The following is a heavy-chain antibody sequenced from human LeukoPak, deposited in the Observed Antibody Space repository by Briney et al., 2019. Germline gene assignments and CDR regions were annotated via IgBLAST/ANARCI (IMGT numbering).Heavy chain of an antibody. Sequence: GGSLTLSCSASGFTFSAYWMGLGRQAPGEGLGWVANIKDDGSDKYYVDSVEGRLTISRDNAKNSLYLQMNSLRAHATAVYYCARDSTGYGYDEWSWGQGTLVTVSS. CDR1: GFTFSAYW. CDR2: IKDDGSDK. V-gene: IGHV3-7*01. D-gene: IGHD5-18*01. J-gene: IGHJ5*02. CDR3: ARDSTGYGYDEWS.